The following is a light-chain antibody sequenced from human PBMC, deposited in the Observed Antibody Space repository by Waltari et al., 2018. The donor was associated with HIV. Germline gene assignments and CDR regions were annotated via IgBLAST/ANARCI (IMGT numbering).Light chain of an antibody. Sequence: SYELTQPPSVSVSPGQTARITCSGDALPKQYAYWYHQKPGQAPVLVIYKDTERPSGIPDRFSGSKSGNAASLTVSGLQAEDEADYYCSSYAGSNNVIFGGGTKLTVL. CDR2: KDT. V-gene: IGLV3-25*02. CDR1: ALPKQY. CDR3: SSYAGSNNVI. J-gene: IGLJ2*01.